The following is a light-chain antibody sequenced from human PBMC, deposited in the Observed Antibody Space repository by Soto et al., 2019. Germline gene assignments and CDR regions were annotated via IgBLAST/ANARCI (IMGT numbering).Light chain of an antibody. Sequence: EIVLTQSPGTLSFSPGERATLSCRASQSVSSSYLAWYQQKPGQAPRLLIYGASSRATGIPDRFSGSGSGTDFTLTISRLEPEDFAVYYCKQYGSSTWTFGQGPKV. J-gene: IGKJ1*01. CDR2: GAS. CDR1: QSVSSSY. V-gene: IGKV3-20*01. CDR3: KQYGSSTWT.